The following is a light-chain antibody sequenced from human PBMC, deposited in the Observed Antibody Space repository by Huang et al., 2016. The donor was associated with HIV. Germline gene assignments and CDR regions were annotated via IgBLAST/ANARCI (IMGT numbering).Light chain of an antibody. CDR3: QQYYETPLT. J-gene: IGKJ4*01. V-gene: IGKV4-1*01. CDR2: WAT. CDR1: QTVLYYSNNKNH. Sequence: DIVMTQSPDSLFVSLGARATINCKSRQTVLYYSNNKNHLAWYHKKPGQPPKLLISWATTRESGVPDRYRGSGSETDFTRTISRLQAEDAAIYYCQQYYETPLTCAGGTKVEI.